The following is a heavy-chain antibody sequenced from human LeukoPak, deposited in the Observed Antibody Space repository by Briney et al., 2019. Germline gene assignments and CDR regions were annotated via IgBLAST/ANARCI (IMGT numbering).Heavy chain of an antibody. CDR3: ARNYYDTKKPWD. Sequence: PSETLSLTCIVSGYSISSGYSWGWIRQPPGKGLEWIGSIYHSGSTYDNPSLKSRVTISVDTSKNEFSLKLSSVTAADTAVYFCARNYYDTKKPWDWGQGTLVTVSS. CDR2: IYHSGST. D-gene: IGHD3-22*01. J-gene: IGHJ4*02. V-gene: IGHV4-38-2*02. CDR1: GYSISSGYS.